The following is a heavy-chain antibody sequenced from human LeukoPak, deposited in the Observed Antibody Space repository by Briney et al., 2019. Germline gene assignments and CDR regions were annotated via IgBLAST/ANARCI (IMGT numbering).Heavy chain of an antibody. CDR3: ARSQTYDFWSGKAHYFDY. D-gene: IGHD3-3*01. CDR2: IYYSGST. Sequence: PSETLSLTCTVSGGSISSYCWSWIRQPPGKGLEWIGYIYYSGSTNYNPSLKSRVTISVDTSKNQFSLKLSSVTAADTAVYYCARSQTYDFWSGKAHYFDYWGQGTLVTVSS. CDR1: GGSISSYC. V-gene: IGHV4-59*08. J-gene: IGHJ4*02.